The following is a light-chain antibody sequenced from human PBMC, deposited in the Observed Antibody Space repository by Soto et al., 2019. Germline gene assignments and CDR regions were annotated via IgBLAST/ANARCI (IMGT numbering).Light chain of an antibody. Sequence: DIQVTRSPSTLSASVGDRVTITCRASQNIDNWLAWYQQKPGKAPKLLIYEASTLETGVPSRFGGSASETEFTLTISSLQPDDSASYFCQQYEDYPLTFGGGTKVDIK. J-gene: IGKJ4*01. CDR1: QNIDNW. V-gene: IGKV1-5*03. CDR2: EAS. CDR3: QQYEDYPLT.